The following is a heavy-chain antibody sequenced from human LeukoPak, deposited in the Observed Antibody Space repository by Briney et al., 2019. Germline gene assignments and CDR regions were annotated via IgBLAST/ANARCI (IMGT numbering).Heavy chain of an antibody. Sequence: SETLSLTCTVSGDSLSSSYWSWVRQPAGKGLEWIGRIYTSGYTNYNPSLKSRVTMSVDTSKNQFSLKLSSVTAADTAVYYCARQVKLIGPWELLWDYWGQGTLVTVSS. CDR2: IYTSGYT. J-gene: IGHJ4*02. CDR3: ARQVKLIGPWELLWDY. V-gene: IGHV4-4*07. CDR1: GDSLSSSY. D-gene: IGHD1-26*01.